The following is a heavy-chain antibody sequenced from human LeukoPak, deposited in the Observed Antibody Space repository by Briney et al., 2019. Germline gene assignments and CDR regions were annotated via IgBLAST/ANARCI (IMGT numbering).Heavy chain of an antibody. V-gene: IGHV3-48*01. D-gene: IGHD3-10*01. J-gene: IGHJ4*02. Sequence: GGSLRLSCAASGFTFSDYSFNWVRQAPGRGLEWISYIGRSTVITYYADSVQGRFTISRDNAKDSLYLQMNSLRAEDTAVYYCARDWHYGLDYWGQGTLVTVSS. CDR2: IGRSTVIT. CDR3: ARDWHYGLDY. CDR1: GFTFSDYS.